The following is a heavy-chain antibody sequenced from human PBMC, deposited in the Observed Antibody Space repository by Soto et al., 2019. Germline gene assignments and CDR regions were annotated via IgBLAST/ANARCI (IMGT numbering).Heavy chain of an antibody. Sequence: EVQLLESGGGLVQPGGSLRLSCAASGFTFSTYAMSWVRQAPGKGLEWVSAIGRNGDSTYYADSVKGRFTISRDNSKNHVYLQMTSVRAEDRGVYYCSALEGDWSGGTCDGYDAMDVWGQGTTVTVSS. CDR2: IGRNGDST. D-gene: IGHD2-15*01. CDR1: GFTFSTYA. CDR3: SALEGDWSGGTCDGYDAMDV. J-gene: IGHJ6*02. V-gene: IGHV3-23*01.